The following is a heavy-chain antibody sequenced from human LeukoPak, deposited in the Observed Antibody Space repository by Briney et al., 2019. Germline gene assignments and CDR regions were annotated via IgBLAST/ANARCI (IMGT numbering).Heavy chain of an antibody. V-gene: IGHV4-39*01. CDR2: IYYSGST. D-gene: IGHD3-3*01. CDR1: GGSISSSSYY. J-gene: IGHJ4*02. Sequence: SETLSLTCTVSGGSISSSSYYWGWIRQPPGKGLEWIGSIYYSGSTYYNPSLKSRVTISVDTSKNQFSLKLSSVTAADTAVYYCARGEPPGGFLEYYYFDYWGQGTQVTVSS. CDR3: ARGEPPGGFLEYYYFDY.